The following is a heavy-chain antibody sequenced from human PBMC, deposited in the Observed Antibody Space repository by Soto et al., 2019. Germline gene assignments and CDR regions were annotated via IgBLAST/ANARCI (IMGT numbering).Heavy chain of an antibody. CDR2: IYRTGST. CDR3: ESRDPGTSVDY. CDR1: GGSFTSNNW. D-gene: IGHD1-7*01. Sequence: SETLSLTCAVSGGSFTSNNWWTWVRQPPGQGLEWIGEIYRTGSTNYNPSLKSRVTISLDKSENQFSLKVTSLTAADTAVYYCESRDPGTSVDYWGQGTLVTVSS. J-gene: IGHJ4*02. V-gene: IGHV4-4*02.